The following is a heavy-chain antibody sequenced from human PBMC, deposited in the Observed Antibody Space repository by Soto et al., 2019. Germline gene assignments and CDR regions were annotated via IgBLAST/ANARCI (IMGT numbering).Heavy chain of an antibody. J-gene: IGHJ6*01. V-gene: IGHV3-30*18. Sequence: QVQLVESGGGVVQPGRSLRLSCAASGFTFSSYGMHWVRQAPGKGLEWVAVISYDGSNKYYADSVKGRFTISRDNSKNTLYLQMNSLRAEDTAVYYCAKGGGYCSGGSCLSPHYYYYGMDVW. CDR2: ISYDGSNK. D-gene: IGHD2-15*01. CDR3: AKGGGYCSGGSCLSPHYYYYGMDV. CDR1: GFTFSSYG.